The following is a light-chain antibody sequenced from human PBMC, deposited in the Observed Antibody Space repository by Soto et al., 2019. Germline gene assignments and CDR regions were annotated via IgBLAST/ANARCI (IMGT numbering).Light chain of an antibody. CDR2: GIS. CDR1: QSVNNAF. Sequence: ESVLTQSPGTLSLSPGERATLSCRASQSVNNAFFAWYQQKPGQAPRLLIYGISSRAAGIPDRFSGSGSGTDFTLTISRLEPEDFVVYFCQQYYTLPLTFGGGTKVEIK. CDR3: QQYYTLPLT. V-gene: IGKV3-20*01. J-gene: IGKJ4*01.